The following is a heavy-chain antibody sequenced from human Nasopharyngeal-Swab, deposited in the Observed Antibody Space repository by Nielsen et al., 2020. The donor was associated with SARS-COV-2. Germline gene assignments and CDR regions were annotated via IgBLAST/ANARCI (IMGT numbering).Heavy chain of an antibody. CDR2: INWNGGST. CDR1: GFTFDDYG. V-gene: IGHV3-20*01. J-gene: IGHJ6*02. CDR3: ARDRTARPVGHYHYAMDV. D-gene: IGHD2-21*02. Sequence: GESLKISCAASGFTFDDYGMSWVRQVPGKGLEWASGINWNGGSTGYADSVKGRFTISRDNAKNSLYLQMNSLRAEDTALYHCARDRTARPVGHYHYAMDVWGQGTTVTVSS.